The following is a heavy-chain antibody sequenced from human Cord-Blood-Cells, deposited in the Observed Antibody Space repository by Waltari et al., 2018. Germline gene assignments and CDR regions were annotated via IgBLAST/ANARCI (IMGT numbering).Heavy chain of an antibody. Sequence: QVQLQESGPGLVKPSETLSLTCTVSGGSIRSYYWSWIRQPAGKGLEWIGRIYTSGSTNYNPSLKSRVTMSVDTSKNQFSLKLSSVTAADTAVYYCAGSDLEYSSSFDYWGQGTLVTVSS. CDR1: GGSIRSYY. V-gene: IGHV4-4*07. CDR2: IYTSGST. J-gene: IGHJ4*02. D-gene: IGHD6-6*01. CDR3: AGSDLEYSSSFDY.